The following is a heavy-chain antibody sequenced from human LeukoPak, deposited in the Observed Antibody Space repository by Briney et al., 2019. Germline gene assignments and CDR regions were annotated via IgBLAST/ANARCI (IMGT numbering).Heavy chain of an antibody. CDR3: ATSKGPTYYDVSFDP. CDR2: VYTSGST. J-gene: IGHJ5*02. V-gene: IGHV4-61*02. D-gene: IGHD3-3*01. CDR1: GGSISSGGYY. Sequence: KASETLSLTCTVSGGSISSGGYYWSWIRQPAGKGLEWIGRVYTSGSTNYNPSLKSRVTISIDTSKNQFSLKLSSVTAADTAVYYCATSKGPTYYDVSFDPWGQGTLVTVSS.